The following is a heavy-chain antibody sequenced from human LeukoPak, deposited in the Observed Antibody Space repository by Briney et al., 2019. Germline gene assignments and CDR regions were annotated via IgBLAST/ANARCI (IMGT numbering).Heavy chain of an antibody. V-gene: IGHV4-59*01. CDR3: ARMLGGGSRASSFDS. CDR2: MYHTGIS. Sequence: SETLSLTCTVSGGSTSSYYWSWIRQPPGKGLEWIGYMYHTGISSYNPSLRSRVTVSLDTSENQFSLKLHSVTPADTAMYYCARMLGGGSRASSFDSWGQGTLVTVSS. CDR1: GGSTSSYY. D-gene: IGHD1-26*01. J-gene: IGHJ4*02.